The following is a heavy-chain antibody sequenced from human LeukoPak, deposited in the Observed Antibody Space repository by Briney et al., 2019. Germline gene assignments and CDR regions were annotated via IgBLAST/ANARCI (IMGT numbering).Heavy chain of an antibody. CDR2: ISYDGSNK. D-gene: IGHD3-3*01. J-gene: IGHJ4*02. Sequence: GGSLRLSCAASGFTFSSYAMHWVRQAPGKGLEWVAVISYDGSNKYYADSVKGRFTISRDNSKNTLYLQMNNLRAEDTAVYYCARDPSYDFWSGYPEYWGQGTLVTVSS. V-gene: IGHV3-30-3*01. CDR1: GFTFSSYA. CDR3: ARDPSYDFWSGYPEY.